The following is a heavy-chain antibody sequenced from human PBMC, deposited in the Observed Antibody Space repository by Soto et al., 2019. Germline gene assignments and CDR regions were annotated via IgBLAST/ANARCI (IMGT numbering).Heavy chain of an antibody. D-gene: IGHD6-19*01. CDR3: ARAPHIAVAGHYYYYYGMDV. J-gene: IGHJ6*02. Sequence: QVQLVQSGAEVKKPGSSVKVSCKASGGTFSSYAISWVRQAPGQGLEWMGGSIPIFGTANYAQKFQGRVTITADESTSTAYMELSSLRSEDTAVYYCARAPHIAVAGHYYYYYGMDVWGQGTTVTVSS. CDR1: GGTFSSYA. CDR2: SIPIFGTA. V-gene: IGHV1-69*01.